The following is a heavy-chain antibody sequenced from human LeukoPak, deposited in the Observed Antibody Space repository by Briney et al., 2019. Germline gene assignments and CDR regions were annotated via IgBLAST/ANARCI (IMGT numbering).Heavy chain of an antibody. CDR2: IRYDGSNK. V-gene: IGHV3-30*02. Sequence: PGGSLRLSCAASGFTFRSYGMHWVRQGPGKGLEWVAFIRYDGSNKYYADSVKGRFTISRDNSKNTLYLQMNSLRAEDTAVYYCAKDTGAAAQTGHSLAYWGQGSLVTVSS. J-gene: IGHJ4*02. D-gene: IGHD6-13*01. CDR1: GFTFRSYG. CDR3: AKDTGAAAQTGHSLAY.